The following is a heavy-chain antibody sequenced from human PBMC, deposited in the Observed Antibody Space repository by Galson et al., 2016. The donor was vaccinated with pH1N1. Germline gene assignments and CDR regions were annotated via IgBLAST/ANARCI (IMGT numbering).Heavy chain of an antibody. CDR3: ARDPRPSSSGYYSLDY. J-gene: IGHJ4*02. D-gene: IGHD3-22*01. V-gene: IGHV3-64*01. Sequence: SLRLSCAASGFTFSSFAMHWVRQAPGKGLEYVSAISYNGGSTYYGNSVKGRFTISRDNSKNTPYLKMGSLRADDTAVYYCARDPRPSSSGYYSLDYWGQGTLVTVSS. CDR2: ISYNGGST. CDR1: GFTFSSFA.